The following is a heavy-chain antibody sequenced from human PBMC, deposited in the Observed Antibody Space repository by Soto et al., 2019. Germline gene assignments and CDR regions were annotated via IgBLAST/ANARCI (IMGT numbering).Heavy chain of an antibody. CDR1: GGSISSSSYY. V-gene: IGHV4-39*01. Sequence: QLQLQESGPGLVKPSETLSLTCTVSGGSISSSSYYWGWIRQPPGKGLELIGSIYYSGSTYYNPSLTSRVTISVDTSKNQFSLKLSSVTAADTAVYYCARHIYYGSQEQPNGLDYWGQGTLVTVSS. D-gene: IGHD3-10*01. J-gene: IGHJ4*02. CDR2: IYYSGST. CDR3: ARHIYYGSQEQPNGLDY.